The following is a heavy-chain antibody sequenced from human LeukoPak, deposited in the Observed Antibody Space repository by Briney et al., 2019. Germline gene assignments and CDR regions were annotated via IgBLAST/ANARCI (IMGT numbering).Heavy chain of an antibody. Sequence: PGGSLRLSCAASGDTFSTSTMTWVRQAPGKGLEWVSSISITGDNTYYADSVKGRISISRDSSKNTLYLHMNSLRADDPALYCCPKAESHHSSSYFRFWGQETRVSVST. CDR3: PKAESHHSSSYFRF. V-gene: IGHV3-23*01. CDR2: ISITGDNT. J-gene: IGHJ4*02. CDR1: GDTFSTST. D-gene: IGHD6-13*01.